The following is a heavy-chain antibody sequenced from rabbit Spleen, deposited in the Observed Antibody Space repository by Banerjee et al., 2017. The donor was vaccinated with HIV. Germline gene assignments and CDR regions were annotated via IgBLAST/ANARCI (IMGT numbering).Heavy chain of an antibody. CDR2: IYTGDGST. D-gene: IGHD1-1*01. J-gene: IGHJ4*01. CDR3: ARDLDGVIGWNFGW. V-gene: IGHV1S47*01. CDR1: GFSFSSSD. Sequence: EESGGDLVHPGASLTLTCTASGFSFSSSDYMWWVRQAPGKGLEWIGCIYTGDGSTYYASWVNGRFTISRSTSLNTVTLQMTSLTAADTATYFCARDLDGVIGWNFGWWGPGTLVTVS.